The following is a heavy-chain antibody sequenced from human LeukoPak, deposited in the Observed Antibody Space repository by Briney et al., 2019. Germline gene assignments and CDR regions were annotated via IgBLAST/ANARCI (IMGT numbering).Heavy chain of an antibody. D-gene: IGHD5-12*01. Sequence: GGSLRLSCAATGFTFRSYSMNWVRQAPGKGLEWVSYIGSSSSYIYYADSVKGRFSVSRDNTKNSLSVEMNSLRAEDTAVYYCATSGYNSDYFDFWGEGTLVTVS. CDR1: GFTFRSYS. V-gene: IGHV3-21*01. CDR2: IGSSSSYI. CDR3: ATSGYNSDYFDF. J-gene: IGHJ4*02.